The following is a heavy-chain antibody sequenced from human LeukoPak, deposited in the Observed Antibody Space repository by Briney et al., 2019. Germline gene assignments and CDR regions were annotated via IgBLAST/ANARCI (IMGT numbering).Heavy chain of an antibody. J-gene: IGHJ4*02. CDR1: GFTLSSYA. CDR2: ISYDGSNK. Sequence: PGGSLRLSCPASGFTLSSYAMHWVRQAPGKGLEWVAVISYDGSNKYYADSVKGRLTVSRDNSKNTLYLQMNSLRAEDTAVYYCAKDLDYYGSGSAFDYWGQGTLVTVSS. D-gene: IGHD3-10*01. V-gene: IGHV3-30*04. CDR3: AKDLDYYGSGSAFDY.